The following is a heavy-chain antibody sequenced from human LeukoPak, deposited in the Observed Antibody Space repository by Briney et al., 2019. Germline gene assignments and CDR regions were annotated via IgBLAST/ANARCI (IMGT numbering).Heavy chain of an antibody. D-gene: IGHD3-22*01. Sequence: SETLSLTCTVSGGSISSSLYHWGWIRQSPGKNLEWLASIYYTGTTHYNPSLKSRVTISVDTSKNQFSLKLSSVTAADTAVYYCARCYYDSSGYYGNWFDPWGQGTLVTVSS. V-gene: IGHV4-39*07. CDR1: GGSISSSLYH. J-gene: IGHJ5*02. CDR2: IYYTGTT. CDR3: ARCYYDSSGYYGNWFDP.